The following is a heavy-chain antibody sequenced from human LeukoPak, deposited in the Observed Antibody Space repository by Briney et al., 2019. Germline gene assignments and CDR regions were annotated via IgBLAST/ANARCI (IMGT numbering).Heavy chain of an antibody. D-gene: IGHD3-3*01. CDR1: GVSISSYY. Sequence: SETLSLTCTVSGVSISSYYWSWIRQPPGKGLEWIGYIYYSGSTNYNPSLKSRVTISVDTSKKQFSLQLSSVTSADTAVYYCARDGNYDFWCGGYFDYGGQGTLVTVSS. CDR3: ARDGNYDFWCGGYFDY. J-gene: IGHJ4*02. V-gene: IGHV4-59*01. CDR2: IYYSGST.